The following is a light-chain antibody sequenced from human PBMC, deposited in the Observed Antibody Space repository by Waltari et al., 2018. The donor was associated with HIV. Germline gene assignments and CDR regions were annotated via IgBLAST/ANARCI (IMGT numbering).Light chain of an antibody. V-gene: IGKV3-20*01. CDR3: HLYGLSPWT. J-gene: IGKJ1*01. CDR1: ETIVSKY. Sequence: VALTQSPDSVALSPGDSVTLSCRANETIVSKYLGWFQQRPGQAPRLLLYGATIRAAGTPNRFSGGTFGTNFTLTINKVQEDDFAVYFCHLYGLSPWTFGQGTKLE. CDR2: GAT.